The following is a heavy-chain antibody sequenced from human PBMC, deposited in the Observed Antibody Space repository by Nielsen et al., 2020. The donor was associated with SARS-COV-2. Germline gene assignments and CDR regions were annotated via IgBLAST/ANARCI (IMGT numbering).Heavy chain of an antibody. CDR1: GGSISSATYC. Sequence: SETLSLTCTVSGGSISSATYCRTWFRQPPAKNRTCIGYIYHGGRTYYNPSLKSRVTISVDRSKNQFSLKLSSVTAADTAVYYCARHSPGGAFDIWGQGTMVTVSS. J-gene: IGHJ3*02. D-gene: IGHD3-16*01. CDR3: ARHSPGGAFDI. CDR2: IYHGGRT. V-gene: IGHV4-30-2*01.